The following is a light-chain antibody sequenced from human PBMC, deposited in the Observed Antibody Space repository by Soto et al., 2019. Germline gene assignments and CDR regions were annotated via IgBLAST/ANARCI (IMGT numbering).Light chain of an antibody. CDR3: QPWGTGIQV. V-gene: IGLV4-69*01. CDR1: SGHSSYA. Sequence: QLVLTQSPSASASLGGSVKLTCTLSSGHSSYAIAWHQQQPEKGPRYLMKLNSDGSHSKGDGIPDRFSGSSSGAERYLTISSLQSEDEADYYCQPWGTGIQVFGGGTKLTVL. J-gene: IGLJ3*02. CDR2: LNSDGSH.